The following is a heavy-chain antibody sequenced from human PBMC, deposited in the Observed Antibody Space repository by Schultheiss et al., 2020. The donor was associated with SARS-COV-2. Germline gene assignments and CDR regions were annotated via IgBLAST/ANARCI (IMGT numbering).Heavy chain of an antibody. CDR3: ARARRMVRDFSDS. V-gene: IGHV3-23*01. CDR2: ISGSGGTT. CDR1: GLTVSSNY. Sequence: GGSLRLSCASSGLTVSSNYMSWVRQAPGKGLEWVSAISGSGGTTYYADSVKGRFTISRDNSKNSLYLQMNSLRAEDTAVYYCARARRMVRDFSDSWGQGTLVTVSS. D-gene: IGHD3-10*01. J-gene: IGHJ4*02.